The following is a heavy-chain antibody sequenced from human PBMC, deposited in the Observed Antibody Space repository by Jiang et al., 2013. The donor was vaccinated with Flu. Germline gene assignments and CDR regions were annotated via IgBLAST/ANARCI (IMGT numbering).Heavy chain of an antibody. CDR3: AKDISVAGVGLDY. Sequence: GLVQPGRSLRLSCAASGFRFDDYAMHWVRQAPGKGLEWVSGITWNSGTLGHADSVRGRFTISRDNAKESLFLQMDSLRAEDTAVYYCAKDISVAGVGLDYWGQGTLVTVSS. J-gene: IGHJ4*02. D-gene: IGHD6-19*01. V-gene: IGHV3-9*01. CDR2: ITWNSGTL. CDR1: GFRFDDYA.